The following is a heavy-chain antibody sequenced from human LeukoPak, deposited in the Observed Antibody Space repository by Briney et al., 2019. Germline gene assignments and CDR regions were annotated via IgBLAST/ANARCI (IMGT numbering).Heavy chain of an antibody. CDR1: GYTFTSYG. V-gene: IGHV1-18*01. CDR2: ISAYNGNT. J-gene: IGHJ4*02. D-gene: IGHD3-22*01. Sequence: GASVKVSCKASGYTFTSYGISWVRQAPGQGLEWMGWISAYNGNTNYAQKLQGRVTMTTDTSTSTAYMELRSLRSDDTAVYYCARDGTGYYDSSGYYWLRYWGQGTLVTVSS. CDR3: ARDGTGYYDSSGYYWLRY.